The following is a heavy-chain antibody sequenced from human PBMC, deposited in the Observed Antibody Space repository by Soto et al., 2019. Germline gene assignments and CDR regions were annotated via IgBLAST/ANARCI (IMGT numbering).Heavy chain of an antibody. J-gene: IGHJ6*02. CDR2: IYYSGST. V-gene: IGHV4-61*01. D-gene: IGHD2-15*01. CDR3: ARASLYCSGGSCYYGYYGMDV. CDR1: GGSVSSGSYY. Sequence: PSETLSLTCTVSGGSVSSGSYYWSWIRQAPGKGLEWIGYIYYSGSTNYNPSLKSRVTISVDTSKNQFSLKLSSVTAADTAVYYCARASLYCSGGSCYYGYYGMDVWGQGTTVTVSS.